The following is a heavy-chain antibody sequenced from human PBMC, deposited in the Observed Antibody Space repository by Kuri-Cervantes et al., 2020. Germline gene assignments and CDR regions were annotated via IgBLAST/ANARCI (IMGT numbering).Heavy chain of an antibody. D-gene: IGHD5-18*01. J-gene: IGHJ4*02. Sequence: GESLKISCAASGFTVSSNYMSWVRQAPGKGLEWVSLIYSGGSTYYADSVKGRLTISRDNSKNTLYLQMNSLRAEDTAVYYCAKTLTAMAPGMEYWGQGTLVTVSS. CDR1: GFTVSSNY. CDR3: AKTLTAMAPGMEY. V-gene: IGHV3-53*05. CDR2: IYSGGST.